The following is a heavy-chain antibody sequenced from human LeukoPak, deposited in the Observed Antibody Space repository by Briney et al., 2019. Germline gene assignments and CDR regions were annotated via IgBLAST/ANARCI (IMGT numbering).Heavy chain of an antibody. CDR3: ASRAGIRWYFDL. CDR2: INHSGST. V-gene: IGHV4-34*01. Sequence: SETLSLTCAVYGGSFSGYYWSWIRQPPGKGLEWIGEINHSGSTNYNPSLKSRVTISVDTSKNQFSLKLSSVTAADTAVYYCASRAGIRWYFDLWGRGTLVTVSS. CDR1: GGSFSGYY. J-gene: IGHJ2*01.